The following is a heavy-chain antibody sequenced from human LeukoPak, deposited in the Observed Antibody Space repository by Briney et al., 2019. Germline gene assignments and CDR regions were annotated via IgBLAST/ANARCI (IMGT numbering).Heavy chain of an antibody. Sequence: SETLSLTCTVSGYSISSGYYWGWIRQPPGKGLEWIGSIYHSGSTYYNPSLKSRVTISVDTSKNQFSLKLSSVTAADTAVYYCASGYYGSGSYYNGGYWFDPWGQGILVTVSS. V-gene: IGHV4-38-2*02. D-gene: IGHD3-10*01. CDR1: GYSISSGYY. CDR3: ASGYYGSGSYYNGGYWFDP. J-gene: IGHJ5*02. CDR2: IYHSGST.